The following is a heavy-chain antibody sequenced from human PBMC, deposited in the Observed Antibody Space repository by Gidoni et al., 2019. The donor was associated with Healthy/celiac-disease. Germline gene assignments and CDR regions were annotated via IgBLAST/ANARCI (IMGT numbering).Heavy chain of an antibody. D-gene: IGHD3-3*01. J-gene: IGHJ4*02. Sequence: EVQLVESGGGLVQPGGSLRLSCAASGFTFSSYWMSWVRQAPGKGLEWVANIKQDGSEKYYVDSVKGRFTISRDNAKNSLYLQMNSLRAEDTAVYYCARAGKVLRFLEWRPGPFAYWGQGTLVTVSS. CDR2: IKQDGSEK. CDR3: ARAGKVLRFLEWRPGPFAY. CDR1: GFTFSSYW. V-gene: IGHV3-7*03.